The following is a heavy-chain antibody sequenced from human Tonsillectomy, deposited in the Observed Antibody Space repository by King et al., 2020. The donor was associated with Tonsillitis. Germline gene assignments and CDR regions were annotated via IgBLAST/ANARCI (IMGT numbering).Heavy chain of an antibody. Sequence: VQLVESGGGLAQPGGSLRLSCAASGITFVRYAMMWVRQGPGKGLEFVSAIGAGGGDTYYAESVQGRFTISRDNSKNKVYLQMNSLRADDTAFYYCARDPNGDYVGAFEIWGQGTMVTVSS. J-gene: IGHJ3*02. V-gene: IGHV3-23*04. CDR2: IGAGGGDT. D-gene: IGHD4-17*01. CDR3: ARDPNGDYVGAFEI. CDR1: GITFVRYA.